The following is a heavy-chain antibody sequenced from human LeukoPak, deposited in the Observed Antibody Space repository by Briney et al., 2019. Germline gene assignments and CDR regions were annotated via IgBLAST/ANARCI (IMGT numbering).Heavy chain of an antibody. Sequence: GGSLRLSCEVSGFSVGTDYMTWIRQAPGKGLVWVSVVHSGGATFSADSVKGRFTISRDTSKNTVSLEMTNLRAEDTGVYYCARGYDFWSGSSSGVFDVWGQGTMVIVSS. D-gene: IGHD3-3*01. CDR2: VHSGGAT. V-gene: IGHV3-53*01. J-gene: IGHJ3*01. CDR1: GFSVGTDY. CDR3: ARGYDFWSGSSSGVFDV.